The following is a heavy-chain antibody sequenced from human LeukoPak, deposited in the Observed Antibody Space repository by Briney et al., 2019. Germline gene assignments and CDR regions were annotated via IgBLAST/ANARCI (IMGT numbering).Heavy chain of an antibody. J-gene: IGHJ4*02. D-gene: IGHD1-14*01. CDR1: GYTFTNYG. Sequence: ASVTVSCKASGYTFTNYGISWVRQAPGPGLEWMGWISAYNGNTNYAQKPQCRVTMTTDTSPSTAYMELRSLRSDDTAVYYCARVPPGSFDYWGQGTLVTVSS. V-gene: IGHV1-18*01. CDR3: ARVPPGSFDY. CDR2: ISAYNGNT.